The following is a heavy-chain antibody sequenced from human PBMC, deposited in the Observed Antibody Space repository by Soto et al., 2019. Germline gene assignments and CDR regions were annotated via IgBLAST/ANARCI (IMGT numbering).Heavy chain of an antibody. CDR2: ISSSGSTI. CDR3: ARVYSGYDLYQGAFDI. V-gene: IGHV3-11*01. Sequence: GGSLRLSCAASGFTFSDYYMSWIRQAPGKGLEWVSYISSSGSTIYYADSVKGRFTISRDNAKNSLYLQMNSLRAEDTAVYYCARVYSGYDLYQGAFDIWGQGTMVTVSS. D-gene: IGHD5-12*01. J-gene: IGHJ3*02. CDR1: GFTFSDYY.